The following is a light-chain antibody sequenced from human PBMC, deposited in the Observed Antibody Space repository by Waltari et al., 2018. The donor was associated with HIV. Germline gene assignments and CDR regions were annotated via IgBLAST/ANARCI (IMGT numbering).Light chain of an antibody. J-gene: IGKJ1*01. Sequence: DIQMTQSPSSLSASVGDRVTITRRASQSISTYLNWYQQKPGKAPKILVYSAFNLQSGGPSRFSGSGSGTDCTLTISTLQPEDFATYYCQQSYSTPRTFGQGTKVEIK. CDR1: QSISTY. CDR3: QQSYSTPRT. CDR2: SAF. V-gene: IGKV1-39*01.